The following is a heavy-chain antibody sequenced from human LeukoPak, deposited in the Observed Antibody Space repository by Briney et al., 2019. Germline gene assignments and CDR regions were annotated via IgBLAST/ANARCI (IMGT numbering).Heavy chain of an antibody. Sequence: GGSLRLSCATSGFTFNRHAMNWVRQAPGKGLEWVSYISSSSSYIYYADSVKGRFTISRDNANNSLYLQMNSLRAEDTAVYYCARSQDTMTSPFDYWGQGTLVTVSS. CDR3: ARSQDTMTSPFDY. D-gene: IGHD3-22*01. CDR2: ISSSSSYI. CDR1: GFTFNRHA. V-gene: IGHV3-21*06. J-gene: IGHJ4*02.